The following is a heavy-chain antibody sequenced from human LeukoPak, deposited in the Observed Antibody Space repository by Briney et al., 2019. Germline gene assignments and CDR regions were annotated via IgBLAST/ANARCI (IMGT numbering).Heavy chain of an antibody. CDR2: INPSGGST. CDR3: ARNYYDSSGYYSGLDY. Sequence: ASVKVSCKASGYTFTSYYMHWVRQAPGQGLEWMGIINPSGGSTSYAQKFQGRVTMTRDTSTSTDYMELSSLRSEDTAVYYCARNYYDSSGYYSGLDYWGQGTLVTVSS. J-gene: IGHJ4*02. V-gene: IGHV1-46*01. CDR1: GYTFTSYY. D-gene: IGHD3-22*01.